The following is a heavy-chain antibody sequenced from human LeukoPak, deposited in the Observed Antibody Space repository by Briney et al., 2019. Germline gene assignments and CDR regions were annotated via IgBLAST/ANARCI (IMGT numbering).Heavy chain of an antibody. D-gene: IGHD3-16*02. CDR3: ARGANYDYVWGSYLGY. V-gene: IGHV3-30*04. J-gene: IGHJ4*02. Sequence: GGSLRLSCAASGFTFSSYAMHWVRQAPGKGLEWVAVISNDGVNKYYADSVKGRFTISRDSSKNTVYLQMNSLRAEDTAVYYCARGANYDYVWGSYLGYWGQGTLVTVSS. CDR1: GFTFSSYA. CDR2: ISNDGVNK.